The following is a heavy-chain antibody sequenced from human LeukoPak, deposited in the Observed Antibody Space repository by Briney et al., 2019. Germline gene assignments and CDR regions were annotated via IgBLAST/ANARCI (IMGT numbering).Heavy chain of an antibody. CDR2: IIPIFGTA. CDR1: GGTFSSYA. D-gene: IGHD4-11*01. Sequence: SVKVSCKASGGTFSSYAISWVRQAPGQGLEWMGGIIPIFGTANYAQKFQGRVTITADESTSTAYMELSSLRSEDTAVYYCARLPTVTDLVNFVYWGQGTLVTVSS. J-gene: IGHJ4*02. V-gene: IGHV1-69*13. CDR3: ARLPTVTDLVNFVY.